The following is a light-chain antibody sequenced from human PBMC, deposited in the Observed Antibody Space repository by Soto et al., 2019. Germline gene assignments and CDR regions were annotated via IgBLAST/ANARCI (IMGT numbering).Light chain of an antibody. CDR3: SSYAGTSTLV. CDR1: SSDVGGFDY. V-gene: IGLV2-8*01. J-gene: IGLJ3*02. CDR2: EVN. Sequence: QSVLTQPPSASGSPGQSVTISCTGTSSDVGGFDYVSWYQQYPGKAPRLMIYEVNERPSGVPDRFSGSKSGNTASLTVSGLRAEDEADYYCSSYAGTSTLVFGGGTK.